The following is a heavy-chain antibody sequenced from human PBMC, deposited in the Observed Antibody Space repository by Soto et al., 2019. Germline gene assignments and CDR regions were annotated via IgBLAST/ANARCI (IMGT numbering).Heavy chain of an antibody. CDR2: IWYDGSNK. V-gene: IGHV3-33*01. CDR1: GYTFSSYG. J-gene: IGHJ6*03. Sequence: QVQLVESGGGVVQPGRSLRLSCAASGYTFSSYGMHWVRQAPGKGLEWVAVIWYDGSNKYYADSVKGRFTISRDNSKNTLYPQMNSLRAEDTAVYYCAREYYYYMDVWGKGTTVTVSS. CDR3: AREYYYYMDV.